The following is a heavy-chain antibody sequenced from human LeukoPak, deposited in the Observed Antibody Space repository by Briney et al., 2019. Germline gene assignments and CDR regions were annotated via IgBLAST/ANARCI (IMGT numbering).Heavy chain of an antibody. D-gene: IGHD2/OR15-2a*01. V-gene: IGHV3-7*03. CDR1: GFSFSRHW. Sequence: GGSLRLSCVDSGFSFSRHWMTWVRQPPGKGLEWVANIKQDGSEKYCVDSVKGRFTISRDNAKNSLYLQMNSLTAEDRAVYYCARGASTLFYWGQGTLVTVSS. CDR2: IKQDGSEK. J-gene: IGHJ4*02. CDR3: ARGASTLFY.